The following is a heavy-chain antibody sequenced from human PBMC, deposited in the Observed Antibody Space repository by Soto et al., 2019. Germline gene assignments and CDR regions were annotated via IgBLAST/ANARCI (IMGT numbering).Heavy chain of an antibody. CDR3: SRSAVVGPAEFDY. J-gene: IGHJ4*02. D-gene: IGHD2-2*01. V-gene: IGHV3-48*02. Sequence: EVQLVESGGGLVQPGGSLRLSCAASGFTFSRYSMTWVRQAPGKGLEWVSYIRSNSITIYYADSVKGRFTISRDNANNSLYLQMNILRDEDTDVYYCSRSAVVGPAEFDYWGQGTLVTVSS. CDR1: GFTFSRYS. CDR2: IRSNSITI.